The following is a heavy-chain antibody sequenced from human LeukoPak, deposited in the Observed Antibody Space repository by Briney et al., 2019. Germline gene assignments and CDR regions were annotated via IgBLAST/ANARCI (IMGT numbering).Heavy chain of an antibody. J-gene: IGHJ4*02. Sequence: GGSLRLSCAASGFTFSNYAMSWVRQAPGKGLEWVSAISGSGGSTYYADSVKGRFTISRDNSKNTVYVQMNSLRAEDTAVYYCSKGGGTYPDGYFDSWGQGTPVTVSS. CDR3: SKGGGTYPDGYFDS. D-gene: IGHD2-15*01. CDR2: ISGSGGST. V-gene: IGHV3-23*01. CDR1: GFTFSNYA.